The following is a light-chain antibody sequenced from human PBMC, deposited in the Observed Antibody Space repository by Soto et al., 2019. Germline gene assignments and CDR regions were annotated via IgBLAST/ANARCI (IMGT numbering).Light chain of an antibody. CDR2: WAS. Sequence: DIVMTQSPDSLAVSLGERATINCKSSQNILHSSNNKNYLVWYQQKPGQPPKVLIYWASTRESGVPDRFIGSGYGTDFTLPNSSRQAGDVAVYDCQRHYRNPCTFGQGTKVEI. V-gene: IGKV4-1*01. J-gene: IGKJ1*01. CDR3: QRHYRNPCT. CDR1: QNILHSSNNKNY.